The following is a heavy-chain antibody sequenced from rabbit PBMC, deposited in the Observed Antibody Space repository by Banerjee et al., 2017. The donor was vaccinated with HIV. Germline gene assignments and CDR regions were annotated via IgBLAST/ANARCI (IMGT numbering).Heavy chain of an antibody. D-gene: IGHD4-1*01. CDR3: ARDLAGAIGWNFNL. CDR1: GFTLSSSYW. Sequence: QQQLEESGGDLVKPGASLTLTCTASGFTLSSSYWICWVRQAPGKGLEWIGCIYTGSSGSTYSASWAKGRFTISKTSSTTVTLQMTSLTAADTASYFCARDLAGAIGWNFNLWGQGTLVTVS. CDR2: IYTGSSGST. V-gene: IGHV1S45*01. J-gene: IGHJ4*01.